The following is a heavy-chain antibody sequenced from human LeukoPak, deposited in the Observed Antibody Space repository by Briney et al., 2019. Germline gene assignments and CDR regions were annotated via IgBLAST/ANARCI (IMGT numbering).Heavy chain of an antibody. J-gene: IGHJ4*02. Sequence: GGSLRLSCAASEFTFSSYWMHWVRQAPGKGLVWVSRINGDGSSTSYADSVKGRFTMSRDNAKNTLYLQMNSLRAEDTAVYYCARLAAAGRGHFDYWGQGTLVTVSS. CDR1: EFTFSSYW. V-gene: IGHV3-74*01. D-gene: IGHD6-13*01. CDR3: ARLAAAGRGHFDY. CDR2: INGDGSST.